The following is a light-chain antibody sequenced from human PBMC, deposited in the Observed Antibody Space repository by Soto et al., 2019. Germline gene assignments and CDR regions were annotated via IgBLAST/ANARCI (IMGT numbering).Light chain of an antibody. Sequence: EIVRTQSPLTLPVTPGEPASISCRSSQSLLYNNTYNYLDWYVQKPGQSPQLLIYFGSNRAPGVPDRFSGSGSGTDFTLKINRVEAEDVGTYYCMQAHQSLTFGHGTRLEIQ. J-gene: IGKJ5*01. V-gene: IGKV2-28*01. CDR1: QSLLYNNTYNY. CDR3: MQAHQSLT. CDR2: FGS.